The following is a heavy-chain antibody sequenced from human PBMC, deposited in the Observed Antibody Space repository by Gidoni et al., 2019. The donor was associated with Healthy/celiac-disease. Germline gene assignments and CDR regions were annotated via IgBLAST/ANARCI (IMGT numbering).Heavy chain of an antibody. V-gene: IGHV3-23*01. D-gene: IGHD2-15*01. J-gene: IGHJ4*02. CDR3: AKDRELPYCRGGSCSNQILDY. CDR1: GFTFNNYA. Sequence: EVQLLESGGGLVQPGGSLRLSCAASGFTFNNYAMRWVRQAPGTGLEWVSAISGSGDYTYYADSEKGRFTISRDNSKNTLYLQVNSLRAEDTAVYYCAKDRELPYCRGGSCSNQILDYWGQGTLVTVSS. CDR2: ISGSGDYT.